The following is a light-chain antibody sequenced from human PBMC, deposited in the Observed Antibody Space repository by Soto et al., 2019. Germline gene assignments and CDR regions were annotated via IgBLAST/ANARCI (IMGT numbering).Light chain of an antibody. CDR2: AAS. J-gene: IGKJ2*01. CDR1: QSMGTY. Sequence: DAQMTQSPSSLSASVGDSVTITCRAIQSMGTYLVWYQHKPGKAPKLLIYAASSLQSGVPSRFSGSGSGTDFTLTISSLQPEDFATYYCQESHSTFGQGTKLEIK. CDR3: QESHST. V-gene: IGKV1-39*01.